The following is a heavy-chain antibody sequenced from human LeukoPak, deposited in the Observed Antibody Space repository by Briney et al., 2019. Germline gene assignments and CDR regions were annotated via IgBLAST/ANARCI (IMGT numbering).Heavy chain of an antibody. CDR1: GFTFSSYW. CDR3: ARYTTGTLYYFDY. V-gene: IGHV3-7*01. J-gene: IGHJ4*02. D-gene: IGHD1-1*01. Sequence: GGSLRLSCAASGFTFSSYWMSWVRQAPGKGLEWVANIKKDGSEKYYVDSVKGRFTISRDNAKNSLYLQMNSLRAEDTAVYYCARYTTGTLYYFDYWGQGTLVTVSS. CDR2: IKKDGSEK.